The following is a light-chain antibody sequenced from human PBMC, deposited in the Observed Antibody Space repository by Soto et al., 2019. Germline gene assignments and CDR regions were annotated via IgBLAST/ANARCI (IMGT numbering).Light chain of an antibody. V-gene: IGLV2-14*01. CDR2: DVS. CDR1: SSDVGGYNY. J-gene: IGLJ1*01. CDR3: SSYTSSSTRP. Sequence: QSALTQPASVSGSPGQSITISCTGTSSDVGGYNYVSWYQQHPGKAPKLMIYDVSNRPSGVSNRFSGSKSGNTASLTISGLQAEHEADYYCSSYTSSSTRPFGTGTKLTGL.